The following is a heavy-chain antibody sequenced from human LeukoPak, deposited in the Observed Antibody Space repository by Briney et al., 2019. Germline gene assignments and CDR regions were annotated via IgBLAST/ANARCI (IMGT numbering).Heavy chain of an antibody. J-gene: IGHJ4*02. V-gene: IGHV3-21*04. CDR1: GFTFSSYS. D-gene: IGHD1-26*01. CDR2: ISSSSSYI. CDR3: AKSHSFDY. Sequence: GGSLRLSCAASGFTFSSYSMNWVRQAPGKGLEWVSSISSSSSYIYYADSVKGRFTISRDNSKNTLYLQMNNLRADDTAVYYCAKSHSFDYWGQGTLVTVSS.